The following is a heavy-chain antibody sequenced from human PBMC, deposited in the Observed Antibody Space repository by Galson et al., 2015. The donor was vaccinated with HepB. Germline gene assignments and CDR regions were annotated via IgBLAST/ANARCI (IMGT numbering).Heavy chain of an antibody. D-gene: IGHD3-22*01. CDR1: GGTFSSYA. V-gene: IGHV1-69*04. J-gene: IGHJ1*01. Sequence: SVKVSCKASGGTFSSYAISWVRQAPGQGLEWMGRIIPILGIANYAQKFQGRVTITADKSTSTAYMELSSLRSEDTAVYYRASQSPPDYYDSSGYYYLNNLVPFWPKYFQHWGQGTLVTVSS. CDR2: IIPILGIA. CDR3: ASQSPPDYYDSSGYYYLNNLVPFWPKYFQH.